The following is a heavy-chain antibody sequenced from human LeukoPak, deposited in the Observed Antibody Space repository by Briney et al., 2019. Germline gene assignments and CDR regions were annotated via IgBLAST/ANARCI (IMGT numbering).Heavy chain of an antibody. D-gene: IGHD6-6*01. CDR2: ISSSSSYI. J-gene: IGHJ4*02. V-gene: IGHV3-21*01. Sequence: GSLRLSCAASGFTFTNYAIHWVRQAPGKGLEWVSSISSSSSYIYYADSVKGRFTISRDNAKNSLYLQMNSLRAEDTAVYYCARDLVSGDNRGQGTLVTVSS. CDR1: GFTFTNYA. CDR3: ARDLVSGDN.